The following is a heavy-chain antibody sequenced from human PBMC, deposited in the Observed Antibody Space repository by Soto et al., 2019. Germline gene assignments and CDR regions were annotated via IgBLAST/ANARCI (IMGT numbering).Heavy chain of an antibody. Sequence: ASVKVSCKASGYTFTNYAMHWVRQAPGQRLECMECINAAIGNTKYSQKFQGSVTITRDTSANTAYMELSSLRSEDMAVYYCARRNVYGSGSYSFDYWGQGTLVTVSS. J-gene: IGHJ4*02. CDR1: GYTFTNYA. V-gene: IGHV1-3*01. D-gene: IGHD3-10*01. CDR3: ARRNVYGSGSYSFDY. CDR2: INAAIGNT.